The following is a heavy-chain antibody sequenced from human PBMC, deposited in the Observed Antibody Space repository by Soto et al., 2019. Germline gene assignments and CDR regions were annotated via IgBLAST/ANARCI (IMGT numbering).Heavy chain of an antibody. D-gene: IGHD5-12*01. CDR1: GGTFSSYT. J-gene: IGHJ3*02. V-gene: IGHV1-69*02. CDR3: ARSLPTWDSGYGPEGAFDI. Sequence: ASVKVSCKASGGTFSSYTISWVRQAPGQGLEWMGRIIPILGIANYAQKFQGRVTITADKSTSTAYMELSSLRSEDTAVYYCARSLPTWDSGYGPEGAFDIWGQGTMVTVSS. CDR2: IIPILGIA.